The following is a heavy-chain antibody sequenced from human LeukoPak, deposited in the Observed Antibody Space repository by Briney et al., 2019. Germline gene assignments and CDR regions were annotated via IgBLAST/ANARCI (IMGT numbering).Heavy chain of an antibody. CDR1: GFTFSSYW. Sequence: PGGSLRLPCAASGFTFSSYWMSWVRQAPGKGLEWVANIKQDGSEKYYVDSVKGRFTISRDNAKNSLYPQMNSLRAEDTAVYYCARELLRYFHWLTDAFDIWGQGTMVTVSS. V-gene: IGHV3-7*01. CDR3: ARELLRYFHWLTDAFDI. J-gene: IGHJ3*02. D-gene: IGHD3-9*01. CDR2: IKQDGSEK.